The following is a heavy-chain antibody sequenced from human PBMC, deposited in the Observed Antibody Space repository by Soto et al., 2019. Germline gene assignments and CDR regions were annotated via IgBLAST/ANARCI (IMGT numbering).Heavy chain of an antibody. CDR1: GFTFSSYA. D-gene: IGHD3-22*01. CDR3: AKELHDSSGSPMYYFDY. Sequence: GGSLRLSCAASGFTFSSYAMHWVRQAPGKGLEWVAVISYDGSNIYYADSVKGRFTMSRDSSKTTLYLQMNSLRAEDTAVYYCAKELHDSSGSPMYYFDYWGPGTLVTVSS. CDR2: ISYDGSNI. V-gene: IGHV3-30*14. J-gene: IGHJ4*02.